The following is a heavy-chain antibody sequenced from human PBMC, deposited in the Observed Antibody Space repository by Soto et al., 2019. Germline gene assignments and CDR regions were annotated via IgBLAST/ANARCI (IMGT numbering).Heavy chain of an antibody. J-gene: IGHJ6*03. CDR2: IIPILGIA. V-gene: IGHV1-69*02. Sequence: SVKVSCKASGGTFSSYTISWVRQAPGQGLEWMGRIIPILGIANYAQKFQGRVTITADKSTSTAYMELSSLRSEDTAVYYCARGGTMVRGVDYYYYYMDVWGKGTTVTVSS. D-gene: IGHD3-10*01. CDR3: ARGGTMVRGVDYYYYYMDV. CDR1: GGTFSSYT.